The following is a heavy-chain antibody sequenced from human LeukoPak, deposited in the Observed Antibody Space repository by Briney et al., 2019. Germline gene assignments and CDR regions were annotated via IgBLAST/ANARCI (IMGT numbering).Heavy chain of an antibody. CDR2: ISNDGSRK. D-gene: IGHD3-22*01. Sequence: PGGSLRLSCAPSGFTFSRHGMHWVRQAPGKGLEWVAIISNDGSRKYYAHSVEGRFTISRDNSKNTLYLQMDSLRAEDTAVYYCARDYYDSSGYGYDAFDIWGQGTMDTVSS. CDR1: GFTFSRHG. J-gene: IGHJ3*02. CDR3: ARDYYDSSGYGYDAFDI. V-gene: IGHV3-30*03.